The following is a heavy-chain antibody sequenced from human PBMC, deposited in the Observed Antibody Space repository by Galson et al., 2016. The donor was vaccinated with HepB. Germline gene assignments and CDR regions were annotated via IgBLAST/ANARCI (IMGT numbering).Heavy chain of an antibody. CDR2: IWHDGSNK. D-gene: IGHD6-13*01. CDR3: AREMHVAAAAAFDF. J-gene: IGHJ4*02. V-gene: IGHV3-33*01. CDR1: EFTFSTYG. Sequence: SLRLSCAASEFTFSTYGMHWVRQAPGKGLEWVALIWHDGSNKYYADSVKGRFTTSRDNPKNTLYLQMNSLKVEDTAVYYCAREMHVAAAAAFDFWGRGTLVTVSS.